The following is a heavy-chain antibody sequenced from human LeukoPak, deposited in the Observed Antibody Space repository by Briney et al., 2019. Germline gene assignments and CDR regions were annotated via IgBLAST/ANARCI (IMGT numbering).Heavy chain of an antibody. CDR3: ARDQRSNSWYGSFDY. Sequence: EASVKVSCKASGYTFTSYGISWVRQAPGQGLEWMGWISAYNGNTNYAQKLQGRVTMTTDTSTSTAYMELRSLRSDDTAVYYCARDQRSNSWYGSFDYWGQGTLVTVSS. CDR2: ISAYNGNT. V-gene: IGHV1-18*01. D-gene: IGHD6-13*01. J-gene: IGHJ4*02. CDR1: GYTFTSYG.